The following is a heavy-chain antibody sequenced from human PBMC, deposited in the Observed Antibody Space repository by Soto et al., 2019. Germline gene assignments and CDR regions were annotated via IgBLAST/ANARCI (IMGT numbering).Heavy chain of an antibody. CDR3: ARQDDFWSGYNSFDP. D-gene: IGHD3-3*01. V-gene: IGHV4-39*01. CDR1: GGSISTTSYY. Sequence: PSETLSLTCSVSGGSISTTSYYWAWIRQPPGKGLEWVGSIYYNGFTYYNPSLKSRLTISVDTSKHQFSLRLSSVTAADTALYYCARQDDFWSGYNSFDPWGQGTLVTVS. CDR2: IYYNGFT. J-gene: IGHJ5*02.